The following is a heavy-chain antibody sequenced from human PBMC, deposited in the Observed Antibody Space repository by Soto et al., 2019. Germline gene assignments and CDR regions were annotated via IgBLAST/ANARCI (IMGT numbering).Heavy chain of an antibody. D-gene: IGHD5-12*01. CDR2: ISSSSSTI. CDR3: ARDRDIVATLYYFDY. V-gene: IGHV3-48*01. Sequence: EVQLVESGGGLVQPGGSLRLSCAASGFTFSSYSMNWVRQAPGKGLEWVSYISSSSSTIYYADSVKGRFTISRDNAKNSPYLQMNSLRAEDTAVYYCARDRDIVATLYYFDYWGQGTLVTVSS. J-gene: IGHJ4*02. CDR1: GFTFSSYS.